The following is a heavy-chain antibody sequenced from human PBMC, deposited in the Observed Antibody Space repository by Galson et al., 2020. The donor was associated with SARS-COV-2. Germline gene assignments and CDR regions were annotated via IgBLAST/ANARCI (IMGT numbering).Heavy chain of an antibody. J-gene: IGHJ4*02. Sequence: GESLKISCEASGFIFRSFAMNWVRQAPGKGLEWVAYISGTGSPIYYTDSVKGRFTISRDNAKNSVYLQMNSLRDEDTAVYYCAKVGPYYDLLTGLIQSHYYFDYWGQGALVSVSS. CDR3: AKVGPYYDLLTGLIQSHYYFDY. CDR1: GFIFRSFA. D-gene: IGHD3-9*01. CDR2: ISGTGSPI. V-gene: IGHV3-48*02.